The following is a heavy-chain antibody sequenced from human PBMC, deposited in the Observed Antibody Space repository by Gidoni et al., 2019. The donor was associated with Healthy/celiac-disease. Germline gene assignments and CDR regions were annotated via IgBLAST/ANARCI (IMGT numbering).Heavy chain of an antibody. V-gene: IGHV3-33*01. D-gene: IGHD2-15*01. J-gene: IGHJ4*02. CDR2: IWYDGSNK. CDR1: GFTFSSYG. CDR3: ARDLGPKRIYFDY. Sequence: QVQLVESGGGVVQPGRSLRLSCAASGFTFSSYGMHWVRQAPGKGLEWVAVIWYDGSNKYYADSVKGRFTISRDNSKNTLYLQMNSLRAEDTAVYYCARDLGPKRIYFDYWGQGTLVTVSS.